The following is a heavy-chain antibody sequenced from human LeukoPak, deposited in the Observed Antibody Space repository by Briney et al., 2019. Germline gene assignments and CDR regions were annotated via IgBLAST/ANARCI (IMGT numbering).Heavy chain of an antibody. D-gene: IGHD1-1*01. J-gene: IGHJ4*02. CDR1: GGSISSGGYS. Sequence: SQTLSLTCAVSGGSISSGGYSWSWIRQPPGKGLEWIGYIYHSGSTYYNPSLKSRVTISVDRSKNQFSLKLGSVTAADTAVYYCARVNDGWAFDYWGQGTLVTVSS. CDR3: ARVNDGWAFDY. CDR2: IYHSGST. V-gene: IGHV4-30-2*01.